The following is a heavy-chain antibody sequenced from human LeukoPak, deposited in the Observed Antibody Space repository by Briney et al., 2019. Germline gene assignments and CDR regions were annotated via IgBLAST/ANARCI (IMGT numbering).Heavy chain of an antibody. J-gene: IGHJ4*02. V-gene: IGHV4-31*03. D-gene: IGHD1-7*01. CDR1: GGSIISGGYY. Sequence: SETLSLTCTVSGGSIISGGYYWSWIRQHPGKGLEWIGYIYYSGNTYYNPSLKSRITISVVTSKNQFPLKLNSVTAADTAVYYCARGWNYAAIDYWGQGTLVTVSS. CDR3: ARGWNYAAIDY. CDR2: IYYSGNT.